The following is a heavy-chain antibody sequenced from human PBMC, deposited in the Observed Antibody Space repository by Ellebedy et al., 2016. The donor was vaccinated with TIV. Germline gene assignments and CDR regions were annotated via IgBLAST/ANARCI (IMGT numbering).Heavy chain of an antibody. CDR3: ARGGVSTPGRRNWFDP. CDR2: ITHSGST. V-gene: IGHV4-34*01. CDR1: GGPFSGYY. Sequence: MPSETLSLTCAGYGGPFSGYYWSWIRQPPGKGLEWIAEITHSGSTNYNPSLKSRVTVSVDTSKNQFSLKLTSVTAADTAVYYCARGGVSTPGRRNWFDPWGQGTLVTVS. J-gene: IGHJ5*01. D-gene: IGHD2-15*01.